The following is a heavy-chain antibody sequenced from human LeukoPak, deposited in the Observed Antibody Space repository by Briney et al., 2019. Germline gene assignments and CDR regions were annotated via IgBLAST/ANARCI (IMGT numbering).Heavy chain of an antibody. Sequence: GGSLRLSCAASGFTFSDYYMSWIRQAPGKGLEWVSAISGSGGSTYYADSVKGRFTISRDNSKNTLYLQMNSLRAEDTAVYYCAKFVFFGGRFDPWGQGTLVTVSS. CDR3: AKFVFFGGRFDP. D-gene: IGHD3-3*01. J-gene: IGHJ5*02. V-gene: IGHV3-23*01. CDR2: ISGSGGST. CDR1: GFTFSDYY.